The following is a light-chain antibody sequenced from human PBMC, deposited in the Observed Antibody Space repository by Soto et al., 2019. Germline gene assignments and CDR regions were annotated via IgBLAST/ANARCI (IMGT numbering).Light chain of an antibody. CDR2: GAS. V-gene: IGKV3-15*01. CDR3: QQYNSWLWT. J-gene: IGKJ1*01. Sequence: ETVMTQSPGTLSVSLGERATLSFRASQSVSIHVALYQQKPGQAPRLLIYGASTRATGIPARFSGSGSGTEFTLIISSLQSEDSAVYYCQQYNSWLWTFGQGTKVDI. CDR1: QSVSIH.